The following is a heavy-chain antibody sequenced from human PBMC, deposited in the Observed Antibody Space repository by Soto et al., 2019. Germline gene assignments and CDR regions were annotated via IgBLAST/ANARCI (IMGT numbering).Heavy chain of an antibody. CDR2: ISGSGGST. CDR3: AKRRGYSQGDFDY. D-gene: IGHD5-18*01. Sequence: EVQLLESGGGLVQPGGSLRLSCAASGFPFRSYAMSWVRQAPGKGLEWVSDISGSGGSTYYADSVKGRFTISRDNSKNTLYLQMNSLTAGDTAVYYCAKRRGYSQGDFDYWGQGTLVPVSS. J-gene: IGHJ4*02. V-gene: IGHV3-23*01. CDR1: GFPFRSYA.